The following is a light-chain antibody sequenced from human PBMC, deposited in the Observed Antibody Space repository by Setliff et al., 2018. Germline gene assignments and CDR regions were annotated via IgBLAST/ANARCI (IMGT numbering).Light chain of an antibody. Sequence: LAQPASVSGSPGQSITISCTGTSSDVGYYNYVSWYQQHPGKAPKLMIYEVSNRPSGVSNRFSGSKSGNTASLTISGLQAEDEADYYCSSYTSSSTRVFGTGTKATVL. J-gene: IGLJ1*01. CDR3: SSYTSSSTRV. V-gene: IGLV2-14*01. CDR1: SSDVGYYNY. CDR2: EVS.